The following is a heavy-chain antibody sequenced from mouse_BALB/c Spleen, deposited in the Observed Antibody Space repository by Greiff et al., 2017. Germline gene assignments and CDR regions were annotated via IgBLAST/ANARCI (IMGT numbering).Heavy chain of an antibody. CDR1: GYTFTSYW. D-gene: IGHD2-12*01. V-gene: IGHV1S81*02. Sequence: QVQLQQPGAELVKPGASVKLSCKASGYTFTSYWMHWVKQRPGQGLEWIGEINPSNGRTNYNEKFKSKATLTVDKSSSTAYMQLSSLTSEDSAVYYCARSPYDGLTFDDWGQGTTLTVSS. J-gene: IGHJ2*01. CDR3: ARSPYDGLTFDD. CDR2: INPSNGRT.